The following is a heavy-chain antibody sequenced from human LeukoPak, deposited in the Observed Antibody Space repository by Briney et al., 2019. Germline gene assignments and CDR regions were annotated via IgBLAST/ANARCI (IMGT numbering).Heavy chain of an antibody. CDR3: ARQSISGSSLSYFDY. J-gene: IGHJ4*02. D-gene: IGHD3-22*01. Sequence: SETLSLTCTVSGGSISSYYWSWIRQPPGKGLEWSWHIYDSGSTNYNTSLKSRATISVETCKKQCSLKLSSVTDADTAVYYCARQSISGSSLSYFDYWGQGNLVNVSA. CDR1: GGSISSYY. V-gene: IGHV4-59*01. CDR2: IYDSGST.